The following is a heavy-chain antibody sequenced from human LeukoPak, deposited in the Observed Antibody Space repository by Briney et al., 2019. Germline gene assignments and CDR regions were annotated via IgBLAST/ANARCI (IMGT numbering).Heavy chain of an antibody. CDR3: ARDNSVRDGAWWFNP. Sequence: VASVKVSCKAFGYTFTSNYMHWVRQAPGQGPEWMGVISPSGGSTTYAQKFQGRVTLTRDMSTSTDYLELSSLRSEDTAVYYCARDNSVRDGAWWFNPWGQGTLVTVSS. V-gene: IGHV1-46*01. CDR2: ISPSGGST. D-gene: IGHD5-24*01. CDR1: GYTFTSNY. J-gene: IGHJ5*02.